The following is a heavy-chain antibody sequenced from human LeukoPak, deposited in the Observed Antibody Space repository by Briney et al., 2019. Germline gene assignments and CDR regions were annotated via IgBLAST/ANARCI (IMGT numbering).Heavy chain of an antibody. D-gene: IGHD2-15*01. CDR3: ARDFVVERGRYFDY. CDR1: GFIFSTSG. V-gene: IGHV3-33*01. CDR2: IWFDGNNK. Sequence: GGSLRLSCAASGFIFSTSGMYWVRQAPGKGLEWVAAIWFDGNNKYYSDSVKGRFTIFRDNSRSILYLQMDSLRAEDTAIYYCARDFVVERGRYFDYWGQGTLVTVSS. J-gene: IGHJ4*02.